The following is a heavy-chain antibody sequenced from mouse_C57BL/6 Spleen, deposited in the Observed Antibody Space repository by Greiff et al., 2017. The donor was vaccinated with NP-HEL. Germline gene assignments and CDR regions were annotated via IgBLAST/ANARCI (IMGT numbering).Heavy chain of an antibody. CDR1: GYTFTDYY. CDR3: ARSEDSFDY. CDR2: INPYNGGT. V-gene: IGHV1-19*01. J-gene: IGHJ2*01. Sequence: VQLQQSGPVLVKPGASVKMSCKASGYTFTDYYMNWVKQSHGKSLEWIGVINPYNGGTSYNQKFKGKATLTVDKSSSTAYMELNSLTSEDSAVYYCARSEDSFDYWGQGTTLTVSS.